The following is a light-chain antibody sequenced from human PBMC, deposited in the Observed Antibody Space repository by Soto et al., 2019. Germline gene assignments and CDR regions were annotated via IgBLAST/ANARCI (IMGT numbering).Light chain of an antibody. CDR1: DSNIGGNS. CDR3: ATWDDSLNGPV. Sequence: QSVLTQSPSASGTPGQRVTISCSGSDSNIGGNSVTWYQQLPGTAPKVLMYSDDQRPSGVPDRFSGSKSGTSASLAISGLQSEDEADYYCATWDDSLNGPVFGGGTKVTVL. J-gene: IGLJ2*01. V-gene: IGLV1-44*01. CDR2: SDD.